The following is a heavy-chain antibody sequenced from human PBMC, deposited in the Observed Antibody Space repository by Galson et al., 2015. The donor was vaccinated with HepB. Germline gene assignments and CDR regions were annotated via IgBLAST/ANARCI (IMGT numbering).Heavy chain of an antibody. CDR1: GFTFSNFA. CDR2: ISPSGGAT. Sequence: LILSCAASGFTFSNFAMSWVRQAPGKGLQGVSSISPSGGATYYADSVKGRFAIPRGNSKHPLCLQMNSLRADDTAVFYRAKDRDYYDSNGYYYLFSWGQGTLVTVSS. J-gene: IGHJ4*02. CDR3: AKDRDYYDSNGYYYLFS. V-gene: IGHV3-23*01. D-gene: IGHD3-22*01.